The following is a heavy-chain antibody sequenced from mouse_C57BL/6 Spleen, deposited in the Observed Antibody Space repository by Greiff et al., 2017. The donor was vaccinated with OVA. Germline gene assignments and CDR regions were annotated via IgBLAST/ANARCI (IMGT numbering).Heavy chain of an antibody. CDR2: IDPETGGT. V-gene: IGHV1-15*01. Sequence: VKLQESGAELVRPGASVTLSCKASGYTFTDYEMHWVKQTPVHGLEWIGAIDPETGGTAYNQKFKGKAILTADKSSSTAYMELRSLTSEDSAVYYCTRVTTVGEAMDYWGQGTSVTVSS. CDR3: TRVTTVGEAMDY. J-gene: IGHJ4*01. D-gene: IGHD1-1*01. CDR1: GYTFTDYE.